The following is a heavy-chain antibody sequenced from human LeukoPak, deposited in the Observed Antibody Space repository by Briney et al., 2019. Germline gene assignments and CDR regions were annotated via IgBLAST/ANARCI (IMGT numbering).Heavy chain of an antibody. CDR1: GYSISTNYY. CDR2: VYHNGET. D-gene: IGHD1-26*01. J-gene: IGHJ6*03. Sequence: SETLTLTCTVSGYSISTNYYWAWIRQSPGTGLEWIGSVYHNGETYYNPSLKSRVIISVDTSKNEFSLRLTSVTAADTAVFYCVAPRSWELSDMAVWGKGTTVIVSS. V-gene: IGHV4-38-2*02. CDR3: VAPRSWELSDMAV.